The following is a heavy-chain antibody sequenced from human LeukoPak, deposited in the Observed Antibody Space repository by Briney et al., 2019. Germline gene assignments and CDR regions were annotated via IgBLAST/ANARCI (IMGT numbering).Heavy chain of an antibody. J-gene: IGHJ4*02. CDR1: GGTFSSYA. CDR3: ARGVDNWKWRFGY. Sequence: SVKVSCKASGGTFSSYAISWVRQAPGQGLEWMGRIIPILGTANYAQKFQGRVTITTDESTSTAYMELSSLRSEDTAVYYCARGVDNWKWRFGYWGQGTLVTVSS. CDR2: IIPILGTA. D-gene: IGHD1-20*01. V-gene: IGHV1-69*11.